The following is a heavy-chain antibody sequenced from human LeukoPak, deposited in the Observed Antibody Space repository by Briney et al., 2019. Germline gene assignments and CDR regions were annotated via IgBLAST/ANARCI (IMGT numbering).Heavy chain of an antibody. CDR1: GFTFSNYN. V-gene: IGHV3-64*01. CDR2: ISNNGDST. CDR3: ARDPCGAGDCWRYFDC. J-gene: IGHJ4*02. D-gene: IGHD2-21*02. Sequence: GGSLRLSCAASGFTFSNYNFHWVRQAPGKGLEYVSAISNNGDSTYYANSVQGRFTISRDNSKNTLYLQMDSLRSEDMAVYYCARDPCGAGDCWRYFDCWGQGTLVTVSS.